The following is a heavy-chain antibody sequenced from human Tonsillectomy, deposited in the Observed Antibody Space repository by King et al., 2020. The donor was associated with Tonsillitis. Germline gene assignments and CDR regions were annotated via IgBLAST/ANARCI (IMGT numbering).Heavy chain of an antibody. V-gene: IGHV1-69*12. CDR2: IIPISGTT. Sequence: VQLVQSLSEVKNPGSSVKVSCKASGDTFMNYAFNWVLQAPGQGLEWMGGIIPISGTTKYAQNLQGRVTISADESSSTAYMELSSLRSEDTAVYYCASTRTTTVFGVVITYISLDYWGQGTLVTVSS. J-gene: IGHJ4*02. CDR3: ASTRTTTVFGVVITYISLDY. D-gene: IGHD3-3*01. CDR1: GDTFMNYA.